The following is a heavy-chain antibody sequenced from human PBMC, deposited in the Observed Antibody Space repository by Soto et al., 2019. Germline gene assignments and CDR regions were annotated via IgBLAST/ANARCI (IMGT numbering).Heavy chain of an antibody. CDR2: INPNSGGT. Sequence: ASVKVSCKASGYTFTGNYMHWVRQAPGQGLEWMGWINPNSGGTNYAQKFQGWVTMTRDTSISTAYMELSRLRSDDTAVYYCARAHCGGDCYSGVDYWGQGTLVTVSS. V-gene: IGHV1-2*04. CDR1: GYTFTGNY. D-gene: IGHD2-21*02. CDR3: ARAHCGGDCYSGVDY. J-gene: IGHJ4*02.